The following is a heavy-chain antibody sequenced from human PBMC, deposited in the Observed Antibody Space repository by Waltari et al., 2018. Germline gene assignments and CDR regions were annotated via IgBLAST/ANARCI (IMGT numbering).Heavy chain of an antibody. D-gene: IGHD4-4*01. Sequence: EVQLLESGGGLVQPGGSLRLSCAASGFTFSSYAMSWVRQAPGKGLEWVSAISGSGGSTYYADSVKGRFTISRDNSKNTLYLQMNSLRAEDTAVYYCAKDNIVTTSGLDYYYYGMDVWGQGTTVTVSS. V-gene: IGHV3-23*01. J-gene: IGHJ6*02. CDR1: GFTFSSYA. CDR3: AKDNIVTTSGLDYYYYGMDV. CDR2: ISGSGGST.